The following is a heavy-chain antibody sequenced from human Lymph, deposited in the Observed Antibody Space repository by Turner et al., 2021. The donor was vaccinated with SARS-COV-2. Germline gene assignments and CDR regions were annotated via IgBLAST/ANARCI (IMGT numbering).Heavy chain of an antibody. CDR3: ARDRGGYGAYYYGMDV. CDR1: GFTFSSYS. V-gene: IGHV3-48*02. Sequence: EVQLVESGGGLVQPGGSLRLSCAASGFTFSSYSMNGVRQAPGKGLEWVSYISISSSTIYYADSVKGRFTISRDNAKNSLYLQMNSLRDEDTAVYYCARDRGGYGAYYYGMDVWGQGTTVTVSS. D-gene: IGHD2-15*01. CDR2: ISISSSTI. J-gene: IGHJ6*02.